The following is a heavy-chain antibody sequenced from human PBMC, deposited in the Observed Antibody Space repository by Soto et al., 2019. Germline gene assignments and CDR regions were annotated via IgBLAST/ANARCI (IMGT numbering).Heavy chain of an antibody. J-gene: IGHJ5*02. CDR1: GGSINSGGYY. CDR2: TYYRGST. D-gene: IGHD3-10*01. V-gene: IGHV4-31*03. Sequence: SETLSLTCTVSGGSINSGGYYWSWVRQHPGKGLEYIGYTYYRGSTYYNPSLKSRLTISMDTSKNQFSLRLSSVTAADTAVYYCVREVFDSGTGRFDPWGQGTLVTASS. CDR3: VREVFDSGTGRFDP.